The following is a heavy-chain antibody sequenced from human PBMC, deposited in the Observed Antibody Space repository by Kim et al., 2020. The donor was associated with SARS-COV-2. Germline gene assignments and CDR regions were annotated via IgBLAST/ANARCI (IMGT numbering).Heavy chain of an antibody. V-gene: IGHV4-30-2*04. J-gene: IGHJ4*02. CDR3: ARFGGDSSGYYPYYFDY. Sequence: LKSRVTISVDTSKNQFSLKLSSVTAADTAVYYCARFGGDSSGYYPYYFDYWGQGTLVTVSS. D-gene: IGHD3-22*01.